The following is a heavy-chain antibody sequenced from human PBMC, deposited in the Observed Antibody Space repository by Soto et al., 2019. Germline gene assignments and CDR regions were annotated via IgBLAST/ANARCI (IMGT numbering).Heavy chain of an antibody. CDR2: IYYSGST. CDR3: ARGSAAIMVD. CDR1: GGCISSYY. D-gene: IGHD2-2*01. J-gene: IGHJ4*02. Sequence: QVQLQESGPGLAKPSETLSLTCTVSGGCISSYYWSWIRQPPGKGLEWIGYIYYSGSTNYNPSLKSRVTISVDTSKKQFSLKLSSVTAADTAVYYCARGSAAIMVDWGQGTLVTVSS. V-gene: IGHV4-59*01.